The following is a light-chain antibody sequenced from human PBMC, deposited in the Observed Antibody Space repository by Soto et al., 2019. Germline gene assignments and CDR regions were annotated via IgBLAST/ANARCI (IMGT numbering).Light chain of an antibody. J-gene: IGKJ1*01. V-gene: IGKV1-5*01. CDR1: QRISSW. Sequence: DIQMTQSPSTLSASVGDRVTITCRASQRISSWLAWYQQKPGKAPKLLIYDAPSLESGVPSRFSGSGSGTEFTLTISSLQPDDFAPYYYQQYNSYSWTFGQGNKVEIK. CDR2: DAP. CDR3: QQYNSYSWT.